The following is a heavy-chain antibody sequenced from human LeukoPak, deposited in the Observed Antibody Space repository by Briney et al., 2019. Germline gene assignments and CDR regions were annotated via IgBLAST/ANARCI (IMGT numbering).Heavy chain of an antibody. V-gene: IGHV3-11*01. J-gene: IGHJ4*02. CDR3: ARSPGASYDSSGWDDY. D-gene: IGHD3-22*01. CDR2: ISSSGSTI. Sequence: GGSLRLSCAASGFTFSDYYMSWIRQAPGKGPEWVSYISSSGSTIYYADSVKGRFTISRDNAKNSLYLQMNSLRAEDTAVYYCARSPGASYDSSGWDDYWGQGTLVTVSS. CDR1: GFTFSDYY.